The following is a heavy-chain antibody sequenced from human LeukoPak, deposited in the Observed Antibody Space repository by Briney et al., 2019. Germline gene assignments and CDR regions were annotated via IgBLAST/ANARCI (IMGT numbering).Heavy chain of an antibody. CDR2: ISYDGSNK. V-gene: IGHV3-30*18. Sequence: GGSLRLSCTASGFTFSNYGMHWVRQAPGKGLEWVAVISYDGSNKYYADSVKGRFTISRDNSKNTLYLQMNSLRAEDTAVYYCAKDGNGPFDYWGQGTLVTVSS. CDR3: AKDGNGPFDY. CDR1: GFTFSNYG. D-gene: IGHD1-26*01. J-gene: IGHJ4*02.